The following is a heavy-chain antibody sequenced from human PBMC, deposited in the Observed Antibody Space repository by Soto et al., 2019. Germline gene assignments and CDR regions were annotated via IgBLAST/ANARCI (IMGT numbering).Heavy chain of an antibody. V-gene: IGHV3-23*01. CDR2: ISGSGGST. CDR1: GFTFSSYA. D-gene: IGHD2-15*01. CDR3: AKDLLLGPYFDY. J-gene: IGHJ4*02. Sequence: GGSLSLSCAASGFTFSSYAMSWVRQAPGKGLEWVSAISGSGGSTYYADSVKGRFTISRDNSKNTLYLQMNSLRAEDMAVYYCAKDLLLGPYFDYWGQGTLVTVSS.